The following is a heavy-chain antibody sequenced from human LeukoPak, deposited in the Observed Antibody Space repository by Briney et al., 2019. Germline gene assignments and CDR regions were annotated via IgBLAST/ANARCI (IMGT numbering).Heavy chain of an antibody. Sequence: ASVKVSCKAYGYTFTSYGISWVRQAPGQGLEWMGWISAYNGNTKYAQKLQGRVTMTTDTSTSTAYMELRSLRSDDTAVYYCARDGFGGSFGPLRPDYWGQGTLVTVSS. CDR2: ISAYNGNT. J-gene: IGHJ4*02. CDR1: GYTFTSYG. V-gene: IGHV1-18*01. CDR3: ARDGFGGSFGPLRPDY. D-gene: IGHD3-10*01.